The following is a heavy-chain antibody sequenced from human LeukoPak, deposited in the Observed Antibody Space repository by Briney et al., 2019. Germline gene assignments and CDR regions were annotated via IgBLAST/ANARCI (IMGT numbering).Heavy chain of an antibody. CDR2: IKQDGSEK. CDR3: AKRGVVIRVILVGFHKEAYYFDS. Sequence: RGSLRLSCAASGFTFSNYWMHWVRQAPGKGLVWVANIKQDGSEKNYVDSVKGRFTISRDNPKNTLYLQMNSLRAEDTAVYFCAKRGVVIRVILVGFHKEAYYFDSWGQGALVTVSS. J-gene: IGHJ4*02. D-gene: IGHD3-22*01. V-gene: IGHV3-7*03. CDR1: GFTFSNYW.